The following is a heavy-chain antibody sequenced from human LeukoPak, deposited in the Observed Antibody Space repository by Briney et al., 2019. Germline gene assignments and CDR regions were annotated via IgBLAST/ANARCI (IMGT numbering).Heavy chain of an antibody. CDR3: ARLLQDYDSGDY. D-gene: IGHD3-10*01. J-gene: IGHJ4*02. CDR2: INHSGTT. Sequence: SETLSLTCAVSGGSFSGYYWSWIRQPPGKGLEWIGEINHSGTTNYNPSLKSRVTISVDTSKNQFSLKLSSVTAADTAVYYCARLLQDYDSGDYWGQGTLVTVSS. CDR1: GGSFSGYY. V-gene: IGHV4-34*01.